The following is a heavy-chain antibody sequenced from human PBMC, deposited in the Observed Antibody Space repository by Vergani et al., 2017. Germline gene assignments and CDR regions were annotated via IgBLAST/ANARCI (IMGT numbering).Heavy chain of an antibody. CDR1: VGTFSSYA. CDR3: AXDKGYYDFWSGAPNWFDP. D-gene: IGHD3-3*01. J-gene: IGHJ5*02. CDR2: IIPIFGTA. V-gene: IGHV1-69*01. Sequence: QVQLVQSGAEVKKPGSSVKVSCKASVGTFSSYAISWVRQAPGQGLEWMGGIIPIFGTANHAPKFQGRVTITADESTSTAYMGLSSLRSVDTAVYYCAXDKGYYDFWSGAPNWFDPGGQGTLVTVSS.